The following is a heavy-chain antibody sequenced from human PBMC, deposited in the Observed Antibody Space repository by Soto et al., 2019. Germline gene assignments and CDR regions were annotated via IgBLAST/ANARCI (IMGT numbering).Heavy chain of an antibody. CDR1: GFSLSTRGVG. Sequence: QITLKESGPTLVKSTQTLTLTCTFSGFSLSTRGVGVGWIRQPPGKALEWLALSYWDDDKRYSPSLKTRLTITKDTSRNQVVPTMTSMDPVDTATYYCAGARPTLFDYWGQGTLVTVSS. CDR2: SYWDDDK. J-gene: IGHJ4*02. V-gene: IGHV2-5*02. D-gene: IGHD6-6*01. CDR3: AGARPTLFDY.